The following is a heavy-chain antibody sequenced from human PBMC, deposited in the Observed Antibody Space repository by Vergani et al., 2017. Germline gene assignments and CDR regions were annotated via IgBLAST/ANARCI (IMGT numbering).Heavy chain of an antibody. CDR3: ARDPVDDKIGP. CDR2: IYRSGDT. CDR1: GFTVSKNY. V-gene: IGHV3-66*02. Sequence: EVQLVESGGGLVQPGGSLRLSCEASGFTVSKNYLSWVRQAAGKGLEWVSVIYRSGDTYYADSVKGRFTISRDDSKNTVYLQMNSLRIEDTAMYYCARDPVDDKIGPCGQGTLVTVSS. D-gene: IGHD3-22*01. J-gene: IGHJ5*02.